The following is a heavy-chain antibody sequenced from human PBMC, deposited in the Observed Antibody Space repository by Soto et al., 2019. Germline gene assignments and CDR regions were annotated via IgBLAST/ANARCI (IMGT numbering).Heavy chain of an antibody. CDR2: IGTAGDT. V-gene: IGHV3-13*01. CDR3: AREVWTVGMDV. CDR1: GFTFSSYD. J-gene: IGHJ6*02. Sequence: PGGSLRLSCAASGFTFSSYDMHWVRQATGKGLEWVSAIGTAGDTYYPGSVKGRFTISRENAKNSLYLQMNSLRAEDTAVYYCAREVWTVGMDVWGQGTTVTVSS. D-gene: IGHD3-16*01.